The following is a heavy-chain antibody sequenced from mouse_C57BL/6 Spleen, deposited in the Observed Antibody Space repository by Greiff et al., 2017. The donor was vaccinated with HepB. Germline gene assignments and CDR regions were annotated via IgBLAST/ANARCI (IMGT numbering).Heavy chain of an antibody. CDR3: ARGGLGPVYFDY. CDR2: INYDGSST. Sequence: EVKLVESEGGLVQPGSSMKLSCTASGFTFSDYYMAWVRQVPEKGLEWVANINYDGSSTYYLDSLKSRFIISRDNAKNILYLQMSSLKSEDTATYYCARGGLGPVYFDYWGQGTTLTVSS. D-gene: IGHD4-1*01. CDR1: GFTFSDYY. V-gene: IGHV5-16*01. J-gene: IGHJ2*01.